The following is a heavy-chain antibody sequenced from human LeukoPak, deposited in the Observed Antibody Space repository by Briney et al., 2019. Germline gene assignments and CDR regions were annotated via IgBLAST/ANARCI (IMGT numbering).Heavy chain of an antibody. Sequence: ASETLSLTCTVSGVSISSYYWSWIRQPPGKGLEWIGYIYYSGSTNYNPSLKSRVTISVDTSKNQFSLKLSSVTATDTAVYYCARDQVPSDGNEVWFDPWGQGTLVTVSS. CDR3: ARDQVPSDGNEVWFDP. J-gene: IGHJ5*02. CDR1: GVSISSYY. CDR2: IYYSGST. D-gene: IGHD5-24*01. V-gene: IGHV4-59*01.